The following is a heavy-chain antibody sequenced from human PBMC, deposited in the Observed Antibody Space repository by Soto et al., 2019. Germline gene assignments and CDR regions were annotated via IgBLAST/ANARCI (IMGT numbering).Heavy chain of an antibody. D-gene: IGHD2-8*01. J-gene: IGHJ4*02. Sequence: QVQLQESGPGLVQPSQTLSLTCTVSGGSISSAGYYWSWIRQHPGKGLEWIGYIYSSGVTYYDPSLKSRVTLSVDMSKNQFPLRLSSVTAADTAVYYCATKPNGLYYFDYWGQGALVTVSS. CDR2: IYSSGVT. V-gene: IGHV4-31*03. CDR1: GGSISSAGYY. CDR3: ATKPNGLYYFDY.